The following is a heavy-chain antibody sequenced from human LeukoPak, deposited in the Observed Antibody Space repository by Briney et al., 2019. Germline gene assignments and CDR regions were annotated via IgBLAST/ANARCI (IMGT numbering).Heavy chain of an antibody. V-gene: IGHV4-61*01. CDR1: GVSVSSGSYY. D-gene: IGHD6-19*01. CDR3: ARGNYSSGTFDY. J-gene: IGHJ4*02. CDR2: IYYSGST. Sequence: SETLSLTCTVSGVSVSSGSYYWSWIRQPPGKGLEWIGYIYYSGSTNYNPSLKSRVTISVDTSKNQFSLKLSSVTAADTAVYYCARGNYSSGTFDYWGQGTLVTVSS.